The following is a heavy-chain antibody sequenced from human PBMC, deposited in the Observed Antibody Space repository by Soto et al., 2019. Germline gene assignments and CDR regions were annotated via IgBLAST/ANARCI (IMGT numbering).Heavy chain of an antibody. CDR1: GFTFSSYW. CDR2: SNSDGSST. D-gene: IGHD6-19*01. CDR3: ARLYSSGWYGPGRY. J-gene: IGHJ4*02. V-gene: IGHV3-74*01. Sequence: GGSLRLSCAASGFTFSSYWMHWVRQAPGKGPVWVSRSNSDGSSTSYADSVKGRFTISRDAAKSTLYLQMNSLRAEDTALYYCARLYSSGWYGPGRYWGQGTLVTVSS.